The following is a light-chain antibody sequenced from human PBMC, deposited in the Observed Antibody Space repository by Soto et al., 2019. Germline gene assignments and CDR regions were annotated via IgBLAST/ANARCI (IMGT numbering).Light chain of an antibody. CDR1: QSVSSN. V-gene: IGKV3-15*01. CDR2: GAS. J-gene: IGKJ1*01. Sequence: EIVMTQSPATLSVSPGERATLSCRASQSVSSNLAWYQQKPGQAPRLLIYGASTRATGIPARFSGSGSGTEFTLTISSLQSEDFAVYCCQQYYNWPPWTFGQGTKVEIK. CDR3: QQYYNWPPWT.